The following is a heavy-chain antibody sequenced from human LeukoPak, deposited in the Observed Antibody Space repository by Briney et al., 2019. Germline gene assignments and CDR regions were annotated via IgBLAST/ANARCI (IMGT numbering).Heavy chain of an antibody. V-gene: IGHV3-23*01. CDR3: AKPRILYYCSSTSCHEGGFDC. J-gene: IGHJ4*02. CDR2: ISGSGVST. Sequence: GGSLRLSCAASGFTFSSFAMHWVRQAPGKGLEWVSAISGSGVSTYYADSVKGRFTISRDNSKNTLYLQMNSLRAEDTAVYYCAKPRILYYCSSTSCHEGGFDCWGQGTLVTVSS. D-gene: IGHD2-2*01. CDR1: GFTFSSFA.